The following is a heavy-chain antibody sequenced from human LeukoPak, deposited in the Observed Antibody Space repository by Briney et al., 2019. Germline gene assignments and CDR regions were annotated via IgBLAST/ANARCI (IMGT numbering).Heavy chain of an antibody. J-gene: IGHJ6*03. CDR3: ARVANGVDAGYYYYMDV. V-gene: IGHV4-39*07. D-gene: IGHD2-8*01. CDR1: GGSISSSSYY. CDR2: IYYSGST. Sequence: SETLSLTCTVSGGSISSSSYYWGWIRQPPGKGLEWIGSIYYSGSTYYNPSLKSRVTISVDTSKNQFSLKLSSVTAADTAVYYCARVANGVDAGYYYYMDVWGKGTTVTVSS.